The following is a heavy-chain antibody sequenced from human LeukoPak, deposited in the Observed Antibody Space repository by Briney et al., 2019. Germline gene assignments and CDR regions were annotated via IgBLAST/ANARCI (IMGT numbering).Heavy chain of an antibody. J-gene: IGHJ4*02. D-gene: IGHD3-16*02. CDR3: AREVVSLGELSLPDY. V-gene: IGHV3-33*01. CDR2: IWYDGSNK. CDR1: GFTFSSYG. Sequence: GGSLRLSCTASGFTFSSYGMHWVRQAPGKGLEWVVVIWYDGSNKYYADSVKGRFTISRDNSKNTLYLQMNSLRAEDTAVYYCAREVVSLGELSLPDYWGQGTLVTVSS.